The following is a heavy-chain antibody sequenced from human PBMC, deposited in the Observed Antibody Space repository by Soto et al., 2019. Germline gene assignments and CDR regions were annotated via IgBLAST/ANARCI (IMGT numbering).Heavy chain of an antibody. V-gene: IGHV1-18*01. CDR3: ARVFYRNYLVH. J-gene: IGHJ4*02. CDR2: ISAYNGNA. CDR1: GYTFTSYG. D-gene: IGHD3-10*02. Sequence: EASVKVSCKASGYTFTSYGISWVRQAPGQGLEWMGRISAYNGNANYAQKLQGRVTITADTSTSTAYMELSSLRSDDTAVYYCARVFYRNYLVHWGQGTLVTVSS.